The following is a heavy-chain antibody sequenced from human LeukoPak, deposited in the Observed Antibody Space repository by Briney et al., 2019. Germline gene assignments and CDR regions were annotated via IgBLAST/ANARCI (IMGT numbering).Heavy chain of an antibody. CDR3: ARPPQQRVWFFHY. J-gene: IGHJ4*02. V-gene: IGHV3-33*01. CDR2: MWYDGNKE. Sequence: PGRSLRLSCAASGFTFSSYVIHWVRQAPGKGLEWVAVMWYDGNKEYYADSVKGRFTISRDISKSTVCLQMNSLRAEDTAVYYCARPPQQRVWFFHYWGQGTLVTVSS. D-gene: IGHD6-13*01. CDR1: GFTFSSYV.